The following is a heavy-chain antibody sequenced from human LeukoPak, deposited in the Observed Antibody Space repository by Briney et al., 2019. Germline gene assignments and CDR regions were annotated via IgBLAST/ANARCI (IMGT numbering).Heavy chain of an antibody. D-gene: IGHD1-26*01. Sequence: SEALSHTCTVSGVSISSYYWSWIRQPPGKGLEWIGYIYYSGSTNYNPSLKSRVTISVDTSKNQFSLKLSSVTAADTAVYYCARGRGWELLLWYFDLWGRGTLVTVSS. J-gene: IGHJ2*01. CDR1: GVSISSYY. CDR3: ARGRGWELLLWYFDL. V-gene: IGHV4-59*01. CDR2: IYYSGST.